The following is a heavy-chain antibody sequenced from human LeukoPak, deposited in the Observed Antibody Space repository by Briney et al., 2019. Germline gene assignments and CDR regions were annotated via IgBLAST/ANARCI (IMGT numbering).Heavy chain of an antibody. Sequence: PSETLSLTCAVYGGSFSGYYWSWIRQPPGKGLEWIGEINHSGSTNYNPSLKSRVTISVDTSKNQFSLKLSSVTAADTAVYYCARLEWELLGSTFLDYWGQGTLVTVSS. CDR1: GGSFSGYY. CDR2: INHSGST. D-gene: IGHD1-26*01. V-gene: IGHV4-34*01. J-gene: IGHJ4*02. CDR3: ARLEWELLGSTFLDY.